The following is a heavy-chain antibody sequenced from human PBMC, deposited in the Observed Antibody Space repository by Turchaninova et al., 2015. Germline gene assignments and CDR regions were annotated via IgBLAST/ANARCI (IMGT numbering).Heavy chain of an antibody. CDR1: GFSFDSYW. V-gene: IGHV3-7*03. CDR3: ARHKGTTYGMDV. Sequence: VQLVESGGGLVRRGGSLRRLCVVSGFSFDSYWMSWVRQAPGKGLDWVANIREDGGDLVYADSDKGRFTISRDNAKNSLYLEMNRLTAEDTAVYSCARHKGTTYGMDVWGQGTTVTVSS. J-gene: IGHJ6*02. CDR2: IREDGGDL. D-gene: IGHD2/OR15-2a*01.